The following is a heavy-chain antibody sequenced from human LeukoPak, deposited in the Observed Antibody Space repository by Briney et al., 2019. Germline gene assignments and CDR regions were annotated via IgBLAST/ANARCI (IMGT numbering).Heavy chain of an antibody. CDR1: GGSFSGYY. Sequence: ASESLSLTCAVYGGSFSGYYWSWIRQPPGKGLEWVGGINHSGSTKYNTPPKCRVTISVDTTKNKFSLRLNSVTAADTAVYYSARVLEGIRGQHWYFDRWGRGTLVTVSS. J-gene: IGHJ2*01. D-gene: IGHD1-1*01. CDR3: ARVLEGIRGQHWYFDR. V-gene: IGHV4-34*01. CDR2: INHSGST.